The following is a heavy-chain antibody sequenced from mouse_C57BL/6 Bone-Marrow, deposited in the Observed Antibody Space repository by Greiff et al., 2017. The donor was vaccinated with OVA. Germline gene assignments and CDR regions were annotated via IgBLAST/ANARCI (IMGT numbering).Heavy chain of an antibody. Sequence: QVQLQQPGAELVKPGASVKMSCKASGYTFTSYWITWVKQRPGQGLEWIGDIYPGSGSTNYNGKFKGKATLTADKSSSTAYMQLSSLTSEDSAVYFCARGAYYSNPFAYWGQGTLVTVSA. CDR3: ARGAYYSNPFAY. D-gene: IGHD2-5*01. CDR2: IYPGSGST. CDR1: GYTFTSYW. J-gene: IGHJ3*01. V-gene: IGHV1-55*01.